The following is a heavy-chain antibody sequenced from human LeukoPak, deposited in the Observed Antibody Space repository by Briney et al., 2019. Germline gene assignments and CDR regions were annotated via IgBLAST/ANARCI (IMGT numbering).Heavy chain of an antibody. J-gene: IGHJ4*02. Sequence: SETLSLTCTVSGVSISGSYWSWLGQPPGKGLEWIAYMYNSGSTNYNPSLKSRVTISIDTSKNQFSLKLSSLTAADTAIYYCARGIESYGDYGYWGQGILVTVSS. CDR2: MYNSGST. V-gene: IGHV4-59*01. CDR3: ARGIESYGDYGY. D-gene: IGHD4-17*01. CDR1: GVSISGSY.